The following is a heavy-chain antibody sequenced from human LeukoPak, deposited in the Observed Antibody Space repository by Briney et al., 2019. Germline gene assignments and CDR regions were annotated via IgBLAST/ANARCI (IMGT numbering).Heavy chain of an antibody. CDR2: INHSGST. CDR3: ARGGMTGYYAPPDY. Sequence: SETLSLTCAVYGGSFSGYYWSWIRQPPGKGLEWIGEINHSGSTNYNPSLKSRVTISVDTSKNQFSLKLSSVTAADTAVYYCARGGMTGYYAPPDYWGQGTLVIVSS. J-gene: IGHJ4*02. V-gene: IGHV4-34*01. CDR1: GGSFSGYY. D-gene: IGHD3-9*01.